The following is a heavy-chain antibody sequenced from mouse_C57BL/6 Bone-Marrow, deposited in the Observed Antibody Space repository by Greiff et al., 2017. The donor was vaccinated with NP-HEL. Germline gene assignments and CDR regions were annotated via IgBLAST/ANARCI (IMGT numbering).Heavy chain of an antibody. V-gene: IGHV5-12*01. CDR3: ARHDYYGSSYDYWYFDV. J-gene: IGHJ1*03. CDR2: ISNGGGST. D-gene: IGHD1-1*01. Sequence: EVQLVESGGGLVQPGGSLKLSCAASGFTFSDYYMYWVRQTPEKRLEWVAYISNGGGSTYYLDNLKGRFTISIDNAKTTRYLQMSRRKSEETAMYYWARHDYYGSSYDYWYFDVWGTGTTVTVSS. CDR1: GFTFSDYY.